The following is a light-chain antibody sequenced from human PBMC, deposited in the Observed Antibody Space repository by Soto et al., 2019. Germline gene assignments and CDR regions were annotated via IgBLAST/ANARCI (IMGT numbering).Light chain of an antibody. J-gene: IGKJ4*01. CDR2: LSH. CDR3: MHSLHTLPIR. Sequence: VMTQSPLSLPVPPGEPASISCMSSQSLLLSNGNNYSSSYLQSPGQSRQFLIYLSHKRASGVPDRVSDSVSRTDFTLKISRVEAEDVGSYYCMHSLHTLPIRLGGGTRVDIK. CDR1: QSLLLSNGNNY. V-gene: IGKV2-28*01.